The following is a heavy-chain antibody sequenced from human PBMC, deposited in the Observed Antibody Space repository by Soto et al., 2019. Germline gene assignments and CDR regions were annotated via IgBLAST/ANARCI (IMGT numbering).Heavy chain of an antibody. V-gene: IGHV1-69*05. D-gene: IGHD3-10*01. CDR1: GGTFSSYA. CDR2: IIPIFGTA. CDR3: ARDPPGPSYDAFDI. Sequence: GASVKVSCKASGGTFSSYAISWVRQAPGQGLEWMGGIIPIFGTANYAQKFQGRVTMTRDTSTSTVYMELSSLRSEDTAVYYCARDPPGPSYDAFDIWGQGTMVTVSS. J-gene: IGHJ3*02.